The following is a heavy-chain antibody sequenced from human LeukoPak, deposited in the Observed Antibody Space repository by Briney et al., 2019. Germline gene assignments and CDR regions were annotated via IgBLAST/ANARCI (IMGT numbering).Heavy chain of an antibody. J-gene: IGHJ4*02. Sequence: GGSLRLSCEASSSYSMSWVRQAPGKGLEWVSSITTNGGSTYYADSVKGRFTISRDNSKNTLYLQMNSLRAEDTAAYYCAKAGSIRFDYWGQGTLVTVSS. CDR1: SSYS. D-gene: IGHD1-26*01. CDR3: AKAGSIRFDY. CDR2: ITTNGGST. V-gene: IGHV3-23*01.